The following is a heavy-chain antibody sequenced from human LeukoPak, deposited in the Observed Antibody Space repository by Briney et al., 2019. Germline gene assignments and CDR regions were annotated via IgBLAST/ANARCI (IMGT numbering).Heavy chain of an antibody. CDR1: GYSISTGYY. Sequence: SETLSLTCSLSGYSISTGYYWDWIRQSPGRGLEWIGNIYYTGSTYYNPSLKSRVTISVDTSKNQFSLKLTSVTAADTAIYYCARTRGGSGTFLSIIVYWGQGTLVTVSS. V-gene: IGHV4-38-2*02. CDR3: ARTRGGSGTFLSIIVY. J-gene: IGHJ4*02. D-gene: IGHD3-10*01. CDR2: IYYTGST.